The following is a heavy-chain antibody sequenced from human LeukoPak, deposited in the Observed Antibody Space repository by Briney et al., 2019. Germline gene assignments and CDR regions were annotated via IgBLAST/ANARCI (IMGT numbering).Heavy chain of an antibody. V-gene: IGHV3-21*06. CDR2: LLGSGSEM. CDR1: GFNFNSYT. D-gene: IGHD1-26*01. CDR3: AKAQSDIVGAVFFSFDV. Sequence: GGSLRLSCGASGFNFNSYTMNWVRQAPGKGLEWVASLLGSGSEMFYADSLKGRFTISRDNSKNSLYLQMNSLRVEDTAVYYCAKAQSDIVGAVFFSFDVWGQGTMVTVAS. J-gene: IGHJ3*01.